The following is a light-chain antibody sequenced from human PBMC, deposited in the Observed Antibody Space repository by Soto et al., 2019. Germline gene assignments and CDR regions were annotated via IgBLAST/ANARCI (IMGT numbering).Light chain of an antibody. CDR1: QDISNY. CDR2: DAS. CDR3: QQYDNLPAT. J-gene: IGKJ2*01. V-gene: IGKV1-33*01. Sequence: DIQMTQSPSSLSAYVGDRVTITCQASQDISNYLNWYQQKPGKAPKLLIYDASNLETGVPSRFSGSGSGTDFTFTISSLQPEDIATYYCQQYDNLPATFGQGTKLEIK.